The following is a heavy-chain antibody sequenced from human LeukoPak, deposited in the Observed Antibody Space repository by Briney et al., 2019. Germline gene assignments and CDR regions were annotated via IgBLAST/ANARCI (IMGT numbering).Heavy chain of an antibody. CDR3: ARGLLPAAYAFDI. Sequence: GGSLRLSCAASGFTFDDYGMSWVRQAPGKGLEWVSGINWNGGSTGYADSVKGRFTISRDNAKSSLYLQMNSLRAEDTALYHCARGLLPAAYAFDIWGQGTMVTVSS. CDR1: GFTFDDYG. V-gene: IGHV3-20*01. CDR2: INWNGGST. D-gene: IGHD2-2*01. J-gene: IGHJ3*02.